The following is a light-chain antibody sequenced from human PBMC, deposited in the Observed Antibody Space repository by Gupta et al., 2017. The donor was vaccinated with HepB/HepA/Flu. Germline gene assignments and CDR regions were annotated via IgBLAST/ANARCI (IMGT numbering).Light chain of an antibody. Sequence: DFVMTQSPDSLAVSPGEGATINCKSSQSVLSSANNRNYLAWYHQKPGQPPNLLIYWASIRQSGVPDRFSGSGSGRDFTLTISNRQADDVGVYYCQQYYDTLWTFGQGTXVEIK. CDR3: QQYYDTLWT. CDR1: QSVLSSANNRNY. J-gene: IGKJ1*01. V-gene: IGKV4-1*01. CDR2: WAS.